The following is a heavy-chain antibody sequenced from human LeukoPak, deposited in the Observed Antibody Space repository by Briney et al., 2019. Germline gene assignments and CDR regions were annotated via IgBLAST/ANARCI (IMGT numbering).Heavy chain of an antibody. D-gene: IGHD2-2*01. CDR1: GFTFSSYA. J-gene: IGHJ4*03. CDR2: ISDDGSRT. Sequence: PGGSLRLSCAASGFTFSSYAMSWVRQAPGKGLEWVSAISDDGSRTYYADSVKGRFTISRDNSKDTLYLQMNSPRVEDTAVYYCAKFSSSHDYWGQGTMVTVSS. V-gene: IGHV3-23*01. CDR3: AKFSSSHDY.